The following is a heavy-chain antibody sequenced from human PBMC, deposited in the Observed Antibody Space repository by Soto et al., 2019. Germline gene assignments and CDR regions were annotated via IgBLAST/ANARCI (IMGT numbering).Heavy chain of an antibody. V-gene: IGHV4-39*01. Sequence: HLQLQESGPGLVLPSETLSLTCSVSGDSISGTPYFWGWIRPPPGRTLEWIGSLFYDGYTVYTPSLRSRVPISVDTSKNQFSLKLTSVAAADTATYFCARLQAAVPHDWGQGTLVTVSS. CDR1: GDSISGTPYF. CDR2: LFYDGYT. CDR3: ARLQAAVPHD. D-gene: IGHD6-19*01. J-gene: IGHJ4*02.